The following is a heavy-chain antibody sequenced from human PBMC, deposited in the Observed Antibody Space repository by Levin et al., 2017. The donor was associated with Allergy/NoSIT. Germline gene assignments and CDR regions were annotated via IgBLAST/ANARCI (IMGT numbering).Heavy chain of an antibody. CDR1: GYTLTELS. J-gene: IGHJ4*02. V-gene: IGHV1-24*01. CDR3: ATAITDSGKTTVTYYFDY. CDR2: FDPEDGET. Sequence: GASVKVSCKVSGYTLTELSMHWVRQAPGKGLEWMGGFDPEDGETIYAQKFQGRVTMTEDTSTDTAYMELSSLRSEDTAVYYCATAITDSGKTTVTYYFDYWGQGTLVTVSS. D-gene: IGHD4-17*01.